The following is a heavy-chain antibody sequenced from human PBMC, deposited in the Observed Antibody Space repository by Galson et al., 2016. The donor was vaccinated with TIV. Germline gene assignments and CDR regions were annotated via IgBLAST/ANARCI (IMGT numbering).Heavy chain of an antibody. J-gene: IGHJ5*02. CDR2: IIPIFGTT. CDR3: ARATNYYDNWFDP. D-gene: IGHD3-10*01. V-gene: IGHV1-69*15. Sequence: ASGGKFSSYVISWVRQAPGQGLEWMGRIIPIFGTTRYAQKFQGRVTITADESTDTAYVELYSLTSEDTAVYYCARATNYYDNWFDPWGQGTLVTVSS. CDR1: GGKFSSYV.